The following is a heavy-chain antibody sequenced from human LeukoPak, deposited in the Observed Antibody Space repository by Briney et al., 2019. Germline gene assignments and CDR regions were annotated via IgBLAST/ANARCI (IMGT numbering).Heavy chain of an antibody. D-gene: IGHD6-6*01. J-gene: IGHJ4*02. CDR1: GYTFTGYY. Sequence: ASVKVSCKASGYTFTGYYMHWVRQAPGQGLEWMGWINPNSGGTNYAQKFQGWVTMTRDTSISTAYMELSSLRSEDTAVYYCARVLDSSSLGYWGQGTLVTVSS. V-gene: IGHV1-2*04. CDR2: INPNSGGT. CDR3: ARVLDSSSLGY.